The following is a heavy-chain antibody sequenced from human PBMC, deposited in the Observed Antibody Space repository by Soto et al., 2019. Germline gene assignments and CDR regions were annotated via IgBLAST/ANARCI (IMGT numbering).Heavy chain of an antibody. D-gene: IGHD2-15*01. CDR1: GGTFSRYS. CDR3: VVAAQPYYFDY. J-gene: IGHJ4*02. V-gene: IGHV1-69*02. Sequence: SVKVSCKSSGGTFSRYSITWVRQAPGHGLEWIGRIIPIFGIASYAQKFQGRVTITADESTSTAYMELSSLRSDDTAVYYCVVAAQPYYFDYWGQGTLVTVSS. CDR2: IIPIFGIA.